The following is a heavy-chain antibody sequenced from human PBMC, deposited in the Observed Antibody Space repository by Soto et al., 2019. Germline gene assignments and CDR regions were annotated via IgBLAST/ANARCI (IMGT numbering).Heavy chain of an antibody. D-gene: IGHD2-8*01. CDR3: AREIGYCTNGVCSSGYYYYMDV. J-gene: IGHJ6*03. V-gene: IGHV3-48*01. CDR1: GFTFSSYA. Sequence: GGSLRLSCAASGFTFSSYAMNWVRLAPGKGLEWVSYISNRSSTIYYADSVKGRFTISRDNAKNSLYLQMNSLRAEDTAVYYCAREIGYCTNGVCSSGYYYYMDVWGKGTTVTVSS. CDR2: ISNRSSTI.